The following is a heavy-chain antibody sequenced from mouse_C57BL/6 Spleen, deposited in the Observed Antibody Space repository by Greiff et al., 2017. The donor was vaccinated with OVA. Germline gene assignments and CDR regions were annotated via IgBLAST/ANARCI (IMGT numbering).Heavy chain of an antibody. J-gene: IGHJ3*01. Sequence: EVQLQQSGAELVRPGASVKLSCTASGFNIKDDYMHWVKQRPEQGLEWIGWIDPENGDTEYASKFQGKATITADTSSNTAYLQLSSLTSEDTAVYYCYLYYDYAWFAYWGQGTLVTVSA. CDR3: YLYYDYAWFAY. V-gene: IGHV14-4*01. CDR2: IDPENGDT. CDR1: GFNIKDDY. D-gene: IGHD2-4*01.